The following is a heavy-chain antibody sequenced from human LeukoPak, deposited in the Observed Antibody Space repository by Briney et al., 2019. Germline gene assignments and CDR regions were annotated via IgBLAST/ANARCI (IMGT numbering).Heavy chain of an antibody. D-gene: IGHD5-18*01. CDR1: LVTFSSYS. CDR3: ARESYGDTAMVRDY. Sequence: PGGSLRLSRALSLVTFSSYSMNWVRQAPGKGLEWVSSISSSSSYIYYADSAKGRFTISRDNAKNSLYLQMNSLRAEDTAVYYCARESYGDTAMVRDYWGQGTLVTVSS. V-gene: IGHV3-21*01. CDR2: ISSSSSYI. J-gene: IGHJ4*02.